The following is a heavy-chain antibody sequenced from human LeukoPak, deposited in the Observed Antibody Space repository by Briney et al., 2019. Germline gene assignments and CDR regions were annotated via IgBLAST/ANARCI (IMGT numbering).Heavy chain of an antibody. D-gene: IGHD3-22*01. CDR3: ARDAAQNYYDSSGYHWYFDR. V-gene: IGHV4-59*01. CDR2: IYYSGST. CDR1: CGFISSYY. Sequence: SETLSLTCTVSCGFISSYYWSWIRQPPGKGLEWIGYIYYSGSTNYNPSLKSRVTISVDTSKNQFSLKLSSVTAADTAVYYCARDAAQNYYDSSGYHWYFDRGGRGTLVTVSS. J-gene: IGHJ2*01.